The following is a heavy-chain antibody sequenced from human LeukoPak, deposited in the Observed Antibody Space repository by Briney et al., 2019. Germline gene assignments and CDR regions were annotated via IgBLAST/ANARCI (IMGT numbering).Heavy chain of an antibody. CDR3: AKDSENIAVAGTFDY. J-gene: IGHJ4*02. D-gene: IGHD6-19*01. V-gene: IGHV3-9*01. CDR2: ISWNSGSI. CDR1: GFTFDDYA. Sequence: GGSLRLSCAASGFTFDDYAMHWVRQAPGKGLEWVSGISWNSGSIGYADSVKGRFTISRDNAKNSLYLQMNSLRAEDTALYYCAKDSENIAVAGTFDYWGQGTLVTVSS.